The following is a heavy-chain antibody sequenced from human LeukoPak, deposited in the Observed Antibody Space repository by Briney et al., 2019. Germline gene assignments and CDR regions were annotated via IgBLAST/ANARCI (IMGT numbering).Heavy chain of an antibody. CDR2: ILDSGGST. CDR3: AKNYHDSSCYFSWAFDI. D-gene: IGHD3-22*01. Sequence: QSGGSLRLSCAASGFTFRIYAMTWVRQAPGKGPEWVSGILDSGGSTYYADSGKGRFTIARENCKKTVYMQMNSQRAEDTAVYYCAKNYHDSSCYFSWAFDIWGQGTMVTLSS. V-gene: IGHV3-23*01. J-gene: IGHJ3*02. CDR1: GFTFRIYA.